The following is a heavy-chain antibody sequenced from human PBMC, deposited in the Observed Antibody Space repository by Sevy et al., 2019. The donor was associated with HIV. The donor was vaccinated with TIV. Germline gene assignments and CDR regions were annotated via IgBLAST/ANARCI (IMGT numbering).Heavy chain of an antibody. J-gene: IGHJ6*02. CDR2: ISYDGNYR. CDR1: GFTFSTYD. CDR3: AKNRPPGGSYFSRHGMDV. V-gene: IGHV3-30*18. D-gene: IGHD1-26*01. Sequence: GGSRRLSCTASGFTFSTYDIHWVRQAPGKGLEWVAIISYDGNYRYYSDSVRGRFSMSRDNSNNTAYLQMSGLSVEDTAVYYCAKNRPPGGSYFSRHGMDVWGRGTTVTVSS.